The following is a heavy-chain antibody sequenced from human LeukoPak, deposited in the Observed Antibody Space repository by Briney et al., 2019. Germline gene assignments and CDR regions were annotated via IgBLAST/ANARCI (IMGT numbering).Heavy chain of an antibody. V-gene: IGHV4-34*01. CDR1: GGSFSDYY. CDR3: AGGATPGVF. Sequence: SETLSLTCAVYGGSFSDYYWNWIPQPPGKGLEWIGEINQSGTTNYNPSLKSRLTISLDTSKNHFFLKLTSATAADTALYYCAGGATPGVFWGQGILVTVSA. D-gene: IGHD3-10*01. CDR2: INQSGTT. J-gene: IGHJ4*02.